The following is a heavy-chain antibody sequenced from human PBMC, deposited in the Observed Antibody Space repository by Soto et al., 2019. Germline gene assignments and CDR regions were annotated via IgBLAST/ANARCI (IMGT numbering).Heavy chain of an antibody. CDR3: ARVPDR. V-gene: IGHV4-61*08. D-gene: IGHD2-2*01. Sequence: PSETLSLTCSVSGDSVSSGAYYWSWIRQPPGKGLEWIGYIYYSGSTYYNPSLKSGVTISVDRSKNQFSLKLSSVTAADTAVYYCARVPDRWGQGTLVTVSS. CDR1: GDSVSSGAYY. CDR2: IYYSGST. J-gene: IGHJ5*02.